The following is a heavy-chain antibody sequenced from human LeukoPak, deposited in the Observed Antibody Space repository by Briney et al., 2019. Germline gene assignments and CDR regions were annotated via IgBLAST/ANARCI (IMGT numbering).Heavy chain of an antibody. V-gene: IGHV3-33*08. CDR2: TLSDGSFS. J-gene: IGHJ4*02. D-gene: IGHD3-22*01. Sequence: GRSLSLSCAASGFSFRSYGMHWVRQAPGKGLEWMTYTLSDGSFSYYADSVKGRFTISKDNSKNTLYLQMNTLRAEDTAVYYCARSFDSSGYFQTYYFDYGGQGTLVTVSS. CDR3: ARSFDSSGYFQTYYFDY. CDR1: GFSFRSYG.